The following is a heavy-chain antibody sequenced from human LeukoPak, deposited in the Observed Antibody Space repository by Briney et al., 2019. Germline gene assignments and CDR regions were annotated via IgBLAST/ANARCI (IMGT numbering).Heavy chain of an antibody. CDR2: IYYSGST. CDR3: ARDYGSPEYYYGMDV. V-gene: IGHV4-31*03. J-gene: IGHJ6*02. Sequence: SETLSLTCTVSGGSISSGGYYWSWIRQHPGKGLEWIGHIYYSGSTYYNPSLKSRVTISVDTSKNQFSLKLSSVTAADTAVYYCARDYGSPEYYYGMDVWGQGTTVTVSS. CDR1: GGSISSGGYY. D-gene: IGHD3-10*01.